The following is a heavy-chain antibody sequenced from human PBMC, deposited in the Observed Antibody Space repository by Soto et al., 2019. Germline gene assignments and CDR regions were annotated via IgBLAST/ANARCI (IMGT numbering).Heavy chain of an antibody. CDR1: GDSVSSNSAA. D-gene: IGHD6-13*01. Sequence: SQTLSLTCAISGDSVSSNSAAWNWIRQSPSRGLEWLGRTYYRSKWYNDYAVSVKSRITINPDTSKNQFSLQLNSVTPEDTAVYYCARVIAAAKYDYYYGMDVWGQGTTVTVSS. V-gene: IGHV6-1*01. CDR3: ARVIAAAKYDYYYGMDV. CDR2: TYYRSKWYN. J-gene: IGHJ6*02.